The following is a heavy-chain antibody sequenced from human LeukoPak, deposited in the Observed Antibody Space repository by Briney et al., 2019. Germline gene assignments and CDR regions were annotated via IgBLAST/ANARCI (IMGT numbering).Heavy chain of an antibody. J-gene: IGHJ6*04. CDR3: ARYRGYCSSTSCDYYGMDV. CDR2: IGTAGDP. CDR1: GFTFSSYD. V-gene: IGHV3-13*05. Sequence: GRSLRLSCAASGFTFSSYDMHWVRQATGKGLEWVSAIGTAGDPYYPGCVKGRFTISRENAKNSLYLQMNSLRAGDTAVYYCARYRGYCSSTSCDYYGMDVWGKGTKVTV. D-gene: IGHD2-2*01.